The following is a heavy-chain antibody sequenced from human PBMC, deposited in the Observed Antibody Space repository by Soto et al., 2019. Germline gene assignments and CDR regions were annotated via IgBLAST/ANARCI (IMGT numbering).Heavy chain of an antibody. CDR2: IYPGDSDS. Sequence: GEALKISCHGSGYAFNSYWNAWVRQMRREGLEWMVIIYPGDSDSRYSPSFQGQVTISVDKSITTAYLQWSSLKASDTAMYCCARGYCTATICDPWFDPWGQGTLVTFSS. V-gene: IGHV5-51*02. CDR3: ARGYCTATICDPWFDP. D-gene: IGHD2-8*02. CDR1: GYAFNSYW. J-gene: IGHJ5*02.